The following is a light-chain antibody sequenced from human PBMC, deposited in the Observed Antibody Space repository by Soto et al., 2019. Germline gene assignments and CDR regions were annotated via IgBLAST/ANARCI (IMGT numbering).Light chain of an antibody. J-gene: IGKJ1*01. V-gene: IGKV3-20*01. CDR3: QQYGSSPWT. Sequence: EIVLTQSPGTLSLSPGERATLSCRASQSVSSSYLAWFQQKPGQAPSLLIYGASSRASGIPDRFSASGSGTDFTLTISRLEPEDFAVYYCQQYGSSPWTFGQGTTVEIK. CDR2: GAS. CDR1: QSVSSSY.